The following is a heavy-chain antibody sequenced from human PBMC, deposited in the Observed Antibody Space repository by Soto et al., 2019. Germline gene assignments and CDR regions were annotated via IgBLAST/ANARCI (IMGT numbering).Heavy chain of an antibody. V-gene: IGHV1-18*04. CDR2: ISANKGNT. J-gene: IGHJ4*02. CDR1: GYKFTSYG. D-gene: IGHD3-10*01. Sequence: GASVKVSFKPSGYKFTSYGISWVRQAPGQGLEWMGWISANKGNTEYAKNFQDRVTMTTDTSTSTVYMELTSLRSEDTAVYFCGRDKGSGLDYWGQGTLVTVSS. CDR3: GRDKGSGLDY.